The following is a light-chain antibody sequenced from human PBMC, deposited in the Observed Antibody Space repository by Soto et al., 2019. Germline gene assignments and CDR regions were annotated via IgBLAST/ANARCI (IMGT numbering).Light chain of an antibody. J-gene: IGKJ3*01. CDR1: QGISSY. V-gene: IGKV1-9*01. Sequence: IQWTQSPSSLSASVVARVTIACRASQGISSYLAWYQQKPGKAPQLLIYAASTLQSGVPSRFSGSGSGTDFTLTISSLQPEDFVTYYCQQLKSSPFTFGPGTKVDIK. CDR2: AAS. CDR3: QQLKSSPFT.